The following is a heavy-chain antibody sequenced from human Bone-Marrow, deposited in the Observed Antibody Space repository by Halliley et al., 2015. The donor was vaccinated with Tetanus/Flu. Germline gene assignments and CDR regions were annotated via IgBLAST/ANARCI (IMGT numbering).Heavy chain of an antibody. V-gene: IGHV5-51*01. D-gene: IGHD3-22*01. Sequence: WMGLIYPDDSDTKCSPSFRGQVPVSVDKSRRTAYLQWRSLKASDSALYYCARTYSSGWHSPFDFWGQGTLVTVSS. CDR3: ARTYSSGWHSPFDF. J-gene: IGHJ4*02. CDR2: IYPDDSDT.